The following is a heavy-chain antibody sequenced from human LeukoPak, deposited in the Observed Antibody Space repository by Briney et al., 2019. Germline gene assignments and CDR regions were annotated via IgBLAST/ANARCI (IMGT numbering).Heavy chain of an antibody. Sequence: ASVKVSCKVSGGTFSSYAISWVRQAPGQGLEWMGRIIPIFGTANYAQKFQGRVTITTDESTSTAYMELSSLRSEDTAVYYCARADYDFWSGYPDIYYMDVWGKGTTVTVSS. V-gene: IGHV1-69*05. D-gene: IGHD3-3*01. CDR1: GGTFSSYA. CDR2: IIPIFGTA. J-gene: IGHJ6*03. CDR3: ARADYDFWSGYPDIYYMDV.